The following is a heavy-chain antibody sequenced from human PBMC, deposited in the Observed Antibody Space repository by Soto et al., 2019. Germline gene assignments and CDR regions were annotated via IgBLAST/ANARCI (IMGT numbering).Heavy chain of an antibody. CDR2: IKSKTDGGTA. V-gene: IGHV3-15*07. Sequence: GSLRLSCAASGFTFSNAWINWARQAPGKGLEWVGRIKSKTDGGTADFAAPVKGRFAISRDDSKNTVYLQMNSLKTEDTAVYYCTTDSYSTIIVVRFDYWGHGTLVTVSS. D-gene: IGHD3-22*01. CDR1: GFTFSNAW. CDR3: TTDSYSTIIVVRFDY. J-gene: IGHJ4*01.